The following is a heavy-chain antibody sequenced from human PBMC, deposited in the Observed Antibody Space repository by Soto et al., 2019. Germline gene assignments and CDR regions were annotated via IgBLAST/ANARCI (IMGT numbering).Heavy chain of an antibody. D-gene: IGHD6-19*01. CDR2: IISIFGTA. CDR3: AQTLGLAVAGPGRFDL. CDR1: GGTFSSYA. Sequence: QVQLVQSGAEVKKPGSSAKVSCKASGGTFSSYAISWVRQAPGQGLEWMGGIISIFGTANYAQKFQGRVTITADESTSTAYMELSSLRSEDTAVYYCAQTLGLAVAGPGRFDLWGRGTLVTVSS. V-gene: IGHV1-69*12. J-gene: IGHJ2*01.